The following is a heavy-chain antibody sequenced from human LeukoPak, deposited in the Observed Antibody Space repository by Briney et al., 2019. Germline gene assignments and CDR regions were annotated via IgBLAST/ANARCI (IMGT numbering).Heavy chain of an antibody. Sequence: PSETLSLTCAVYGGSFSGYYWSWIRQPPGKGLEWIGEINHSGSTNYNPSLKSRVTISVDTSKNQFSLKLSSVTAADTAVYYCARPRIQLWVYYFDYWGQGTLVTVSS. CDR2: INHSGST. J-gene: IGHJ4*02. CDR3: ARPRIQLWVYYFDY. D-gene: IGHD5-18*01. V-gene: IGHV4-34*01. CDR1: GGSFSGYY.